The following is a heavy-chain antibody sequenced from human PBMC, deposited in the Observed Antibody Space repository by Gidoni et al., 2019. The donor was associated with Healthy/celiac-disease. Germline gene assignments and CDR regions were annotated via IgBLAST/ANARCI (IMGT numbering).Heavy chain of an antibody. CDR1: GGSISSSSYY. J-gene: IGHJ2*01. CDR2: IYYSGST. CDR3: ARTPSVDSSGYSTGSRYFDL. D-gene: IGHD3-22*01. Sequence: QLQLQESGPGLVKPSETLSLTCTVSGGSISSSSYYWGWIRQPPGKGLEWIGSIYYSGSTYYNPSLKSRVTISVDTSKNQFSLKLSSVTAADTAVYYCARTPSVDSSGYSTGSRYFDLWGRGTLVTVSS. V-gene: IGHV4-39*07.